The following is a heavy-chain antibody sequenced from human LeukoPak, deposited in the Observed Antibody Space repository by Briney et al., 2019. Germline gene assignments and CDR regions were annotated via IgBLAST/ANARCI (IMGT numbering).Heavy chain of an antibody. CDR2: IKSDGSST. J-gene: IGHJ3*02. Sequence: PGGALRLSCAATGFTFSSYWMHWVRQAPGKGLVWVSRIKSDGSSTSYADSVKGRFTISRDNAKNTLYLQMNSLRAEDTAVYYCAREVEAFDIWGQGTMVTVSS. CDR1: GFTFSSYW. D-gene: IGHD1-1*01. V-gene: IGHV3-74*01. CDR3: AREVEAFDI.